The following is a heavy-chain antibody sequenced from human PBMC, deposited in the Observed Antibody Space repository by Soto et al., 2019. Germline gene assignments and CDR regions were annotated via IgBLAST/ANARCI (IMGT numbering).Heavy chain of an antibody. D-gene: IGHD1-7*01. CDR1: GFTFSSYW. J-gene: IGHJ4*02. CDR2: IKQDGSEK. V-gene: IGHV3-7*01. Sequence: GGSLRLSCAASGFTFSSYWMSWVRQAPGKGLEWVANIKQDGSEKYYVDSVKGRFTISRDNAKNSLYLQMNSLRAEDTAVYYCARDMTGTTKNAVIDYWGQGTLVTVSS. CDR3: ARDMTGTTKNAVIDY.